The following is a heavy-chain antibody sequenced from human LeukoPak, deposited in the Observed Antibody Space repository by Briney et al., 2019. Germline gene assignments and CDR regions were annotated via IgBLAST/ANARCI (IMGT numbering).Heavy chain of an antibody. CDR1: GFTFSSYS. CDR2: ISSSSSYI. D-gene: IGHD6-19*01. J-gene: IGHJ4*02. V-gene: IGHV3-21*01. Sequence: GGSLRLSCAASGFTFSSYSMNWVRQAPGKGLEWVSSISSSSSYIYYADSVKGRFTISRDNAKNSLYLQMNSLRAEDTAVYYCARGLSSGWYEGYFDYWGQGTLVTVSS. CDR3: ARGLSSGWYEGYFDY.